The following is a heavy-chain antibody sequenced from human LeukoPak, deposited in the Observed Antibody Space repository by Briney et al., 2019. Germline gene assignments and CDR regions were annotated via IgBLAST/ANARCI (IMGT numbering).Heavy chain of an antibody. V-gene: IGHV4-61*02. Sequence: PSETLSLTCTVSGGSISSGSYYWSWIRQPAGKGLEWIGRIYTSGSTNYNPSLKSRVTISVDTSKNQFSLKLSSVTAADTAVYYCAREAYGDYYYYYMDVWGKGTTVTISS. CDR2: IYTSGST. CDR1: GGSISSGSYY. D-gene: IGHD4-17*01. J-gene: IGHJ6*03. CDR3: AREAYGDYYYYYMDV.